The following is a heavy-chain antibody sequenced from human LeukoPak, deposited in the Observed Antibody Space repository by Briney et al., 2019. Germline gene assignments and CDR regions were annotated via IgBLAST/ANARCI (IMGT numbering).Heavy chain of an antibody. CDR2: IYHNGST. CDR1: GGSLSSGNW. D-gene: IGHD3-10*01. V-gene: IGHV4-4*02. Sequence: SETLSLTCAVSGGSLSSGNWWTWVRQSPDKGLEWIGEIYHNGSTNYNPSLKSRVTISVDTSKNQFSLKLSSVTAADTAVYYCARHMLQITMVRGVNLYYFDYWGQGTLVTVSS. J-gene: IGHJ4*02. CDR3: ARHMLQITMVRGVNLYYFDY.